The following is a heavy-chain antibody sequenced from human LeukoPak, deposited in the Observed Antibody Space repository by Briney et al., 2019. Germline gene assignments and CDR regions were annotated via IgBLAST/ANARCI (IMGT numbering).Heavy chain of an antibody. V-gene: IGHV1-46*01. Sequence: ASVKASCKASGYTFTGYYMHWVRQAPGQGLEWMGIINPSGGSTSYAQKFQGRVTMTRDMSTSTVYMELSSLRSEDTAVYYCARDAKYGEEVVDYWGQGTLVTVSS. J-gene: IGHJ4*02. CDR2: INPSGGST. CDR3: ARDAKYGEEVVDY. CDR1: GYTFTGYY. D-gene: IGHD2-15*01.